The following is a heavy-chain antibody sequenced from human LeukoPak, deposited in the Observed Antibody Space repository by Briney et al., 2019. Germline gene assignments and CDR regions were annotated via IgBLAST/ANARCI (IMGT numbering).Heavy chain of an antibody. CDR1: GFTFDDYG. CDR2: INWNGGST. CDR3: TRGYSGYDFGRYFDL. D-gene: IGHD5-12*01. J-gene: IGHJ5*02. V-gene: IGHV3-20*04. Sequence: GGSLRLSCAASGFTFDDYGMSWVRQAPGKGLEWVSGINWNGGSTGYADSVKGRFTISRDNAKKSLYLQMNSLRAEDTALYYCTRGYSGYDFGRYFDLWGQGTLVTVSS.